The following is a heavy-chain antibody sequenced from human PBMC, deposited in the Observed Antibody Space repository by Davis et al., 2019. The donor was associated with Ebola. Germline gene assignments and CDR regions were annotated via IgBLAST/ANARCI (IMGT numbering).Heavy chain of an antibody. CDR2: ISYDGSNK. J-gene: IGHJ3*02. V-gene: IGHV3-30*18. Sequence: GESLKISCAASGFTFSSYGMHWVRQAPGKGLEWVAVISYDGSNKYYADSVKGRFTISRDNSKNTLYLQMNSLRAEDTAVYYCAKVRFDDSSASDAFDIWGQGTMVTVSS. D-gene: IGHD3-22*01. CDR1: GFTFSSYG. CDR3: AKVRFDDSSASDAFDI.